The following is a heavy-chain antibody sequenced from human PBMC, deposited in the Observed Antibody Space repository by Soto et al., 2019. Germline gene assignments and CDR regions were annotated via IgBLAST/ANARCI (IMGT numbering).Heavy chain of an antibody. D-gene: IGHD4-17*01. V-gene: IGHV4-59*01. CDR1: GGSISSYY. CDR2: IYYSGST. Sequence: NPSETLSLTCTVSGGSISSYYWSWIRQPPGKGLEWIGYIYYSGSTNYSPSLKSRVTISVDTSKNQFSLKLSSVTAADTAVYYCAREGGPDYGLYYFDYWGQGTLVTVSS. CDR3: AREGGPDYGLYYFDY. J-gene: IGHJ4*02.